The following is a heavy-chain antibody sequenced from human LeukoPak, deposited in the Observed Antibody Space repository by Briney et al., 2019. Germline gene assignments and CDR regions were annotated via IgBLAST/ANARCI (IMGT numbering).Heavy chain of an antibody. J-gene: IGHJ3*02. CDR1: GFTFDDYG. Sequence: GGSLRLSCAASGFTFDDYGMSWVRQAPGKGLEWVSGINWNGGGTGYADSVKGRFTISRDNAKNSLYLQMNSLRAEDTAVYYCARVTPPYYDSSGYSPGAFDIWGQGTVVTVSS. CDR2: INWNGGGT. D-gene: IGHD3-22*01. V-gene: IGHV3-20*04. CDR3: ARVTPPYYDSSGYSPGAFDI.